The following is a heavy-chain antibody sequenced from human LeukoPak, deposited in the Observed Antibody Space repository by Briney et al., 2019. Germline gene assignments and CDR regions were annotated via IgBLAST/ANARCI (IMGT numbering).Heavy chain of an antibody. Sequence: SETLSLTCAVYGGSFSGYYWSWIRQPPGKGLEWIGEINHSGSTNYNPSLKSRVTISVDTSKNQFSLKLSSVTAADTAVYYCARHEPYRVPVAGTYYSYPMDVWGQGTTVTVSS. D-gene: IGHD6-19*01. CDR3: ARHEPYRVPVAGTYYSYPMDV. CDR1: GGSFSGYY. J-gene: IGHJ6*02. V-gene: IGHV4-34*01. CDR2: INHSGST.